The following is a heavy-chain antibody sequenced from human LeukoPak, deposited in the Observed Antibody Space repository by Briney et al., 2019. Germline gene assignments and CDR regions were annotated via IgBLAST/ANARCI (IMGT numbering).Heavy chain of an antibody. J-gene: IGHJ4*02. CDR2: IYYSGST. D-gene: IGHD3-16*01. Sequence: SETLSLTCTVSGGSISSYYWSWIRQPPGKGLEWIGYIYYSGSTNYNPSLKSRVTISVETSKNQFSLKLSSVTAEDTAVYYCAKDVHDYINYWGQGTLVTVSS. CDR1: GGSISSYY. CDR3: AKDVHDYINY. V-gene: IGHV4-59*01.